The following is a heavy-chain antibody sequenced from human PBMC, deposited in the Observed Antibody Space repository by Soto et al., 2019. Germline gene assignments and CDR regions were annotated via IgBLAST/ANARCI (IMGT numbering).Heavy chain of an antibody. CDR1: GYPVTAYY. CDR2: INPATGAA. Sequence: QLHLVQSGAVVKKPGASVTVSCSASGYPVTAYYMHWVRQAPGRGLEWMGGINPATGAAKYTQTFQGRVTMRRGPCTKTGIMERTRLTTEDTAVFYRVGGGGVGVAGSAAFDMWGQGTLVTVSS. CDR3: VGGGGVGVAGSAAFDM. V-gene: IGHV1-2*02. J-gene: IGHJ3*02. D-gene: IGHD3-3*01.